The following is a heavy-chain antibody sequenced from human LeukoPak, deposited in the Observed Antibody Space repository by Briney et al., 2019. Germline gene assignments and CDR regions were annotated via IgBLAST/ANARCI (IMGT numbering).Heavy chain of an antibody. V-gene: IGHV1-2*02. CDR3: ARSYRVIFGVVLDTFDY. J-gene: IGHJ4*02. CDR2: INPNSGGT. D-gene: IGHD3-3*01. CDR1: GYTFTGYY. Sequence: ASVKVSCKASGYTFTGYYMHWVRQAPGQGLEWMGWINPNSGGTNYAQKFQGRVTMTRDTSISTAYMELSRLRSDDTAVYYCARSYRVIFGVVLDTFDYWGQGTLVTVSS.